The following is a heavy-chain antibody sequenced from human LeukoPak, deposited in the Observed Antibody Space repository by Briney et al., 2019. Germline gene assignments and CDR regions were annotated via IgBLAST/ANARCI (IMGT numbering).Heavy chain of an antibody. D-gene: IGHD6-13*01. V-gene: IGHV1-24*01. CDR3: ATDTRQQLAFDY. J-gene: IGHJ4*02. CDR2: FDPEDGET. CDR1: GYTLTELS. Sequence: PWASVKVSCKVSGYTLTELSMHWVRQAPGKGLEWMGGFDPEDGETIYAQKFQGRVTMTEDTSTDTAYMELSSLRSEDTAVYYCATDTRQQLAFDYWGQGTLVTVSS.